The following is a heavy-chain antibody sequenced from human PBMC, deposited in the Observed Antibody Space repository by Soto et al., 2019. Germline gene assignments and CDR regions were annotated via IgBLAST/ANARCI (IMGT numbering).Heavy chain of an antibody. CDR1: GDSISSYY. V-gene: IGHV4-59*01. CDR3: ARAYSGYDSYYFDY. Sequence: SETMSLTCTVSGDSISSYYWSWILQHPGKGLEWIGYIYYSGSTNYSPSLTSPATISVDTSNNHFSLKLSSVTAADTAVYYCARAYSGYDSYYFDYWGQGTLVTVSS. D-gene: IGHD5-12*01. CDR2: IYYSGST. J-gene: IGHJ4*02.